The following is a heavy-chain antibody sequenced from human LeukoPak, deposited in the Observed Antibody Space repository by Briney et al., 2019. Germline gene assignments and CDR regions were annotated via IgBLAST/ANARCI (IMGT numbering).Heavy chain of an antibody. Sequence: PGGSLGLSCAASGFTFSSYSMNWVRQAPGKGLEWVSYIDGDSSSIYYADSVKGRFTISRDNAKRSLYLQMNSLTDEDTAVYFCARLFSSWGQGTLVTVSS. CDR2: IDGDSSSI. D-gene: IGHD2/OR15-2a*01. J-gene: IGHJ5*02. V-gene: IGHV3-48*02. CDR1: GFTFSSYS. CDR3: ARLFSS.